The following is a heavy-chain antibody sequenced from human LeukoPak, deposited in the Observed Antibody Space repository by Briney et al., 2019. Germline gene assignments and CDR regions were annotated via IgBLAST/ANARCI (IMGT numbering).Heavy chain of an antibody. D-gene: IGHD6-19*01. CDR2: INAGNGNT. J-gene: IGHJ3*02. V-gene: IGHV1-3*01. CDR1: GYTFTSYA. Sequence: ASVKVSCKASGYTFTSYAMHWVRQAPGQRLEWMGWINAGNGNTKYSQKFQGRVTITRDTSASTAYMELSSLRSEDTAVYYCARSGWYGDAFDTWGQGTMVTVSS. CDR3: ARSGWYGDAFDT.